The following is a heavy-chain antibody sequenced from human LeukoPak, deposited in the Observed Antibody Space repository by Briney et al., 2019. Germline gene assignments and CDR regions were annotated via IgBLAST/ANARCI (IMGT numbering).Heavy chain of an antibody. CDR2: IYTSGIT. D-gene: IGHD5-24*01. CDR1: GGSVTSGENY. J-gene: IGHJ4*02. Sequence: PSETLSLTCTVSGGSVTSGENYWTWIRQPAGKGLEWIGRIYTSGITNYNPSLKSRVTISVDPSKNQFSLWLSSVTAADTALYYCARTASDGYNWRYLDSWGQGTLVTVSS. V-gene: IGHV4-61*02. CDR3: ARTASDGYNWRYLDS.